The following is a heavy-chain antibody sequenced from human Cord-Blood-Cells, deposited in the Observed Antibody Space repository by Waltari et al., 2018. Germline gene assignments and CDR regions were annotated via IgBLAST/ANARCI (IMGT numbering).Heavy chain of an antibody. Sequence: QLQLQESGPGLVKPSETLSLTCTVSGGSISSSSYYWGWIRPPPGKGLEWIGSIYYSGSTYYNPSLKSRVTISVDTSKNQFSLKLSSVTAADTAVYYCARLQQQLVLYWYFDLWGRGTLVTVSS. D-gene: IGHD6-13*01. V-gene: IGHV4-39*01. J-gene: IGHJ2*01. CDR2: IYYSGST. CDR3: ARLQQQLVLYWYFDL. CDR1: GGSISSSSYY.